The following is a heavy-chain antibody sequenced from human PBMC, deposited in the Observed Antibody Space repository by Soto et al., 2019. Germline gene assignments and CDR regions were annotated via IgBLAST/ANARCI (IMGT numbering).Heavy chain of an antibody. J-gene: IGHJ5*02. CDR2: ISAYNGNT. V-gene: IGHV1-18*01. Sequence: ASVKVSCKASGYTFTSYGISWVRQAPGQGLEWMGWISAYNGNTNYAQKLQGRVTMTTDTSTSTAYMELRSLRSDDTAVYYCARDRGYYVQYAVDWFDPWGQGTLVTVS. CDR3: ARDRGYYVQYAVDWFDP. D-gene: IGHD3-10*02. CDR1: GYTFTSYG.